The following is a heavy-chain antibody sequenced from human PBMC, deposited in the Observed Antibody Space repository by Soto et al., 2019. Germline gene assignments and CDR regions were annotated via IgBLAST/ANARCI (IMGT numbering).Heavy chain of an antibody. Sequence: PSETLSLTCTVSGGSISSGGYYWSWIRQHPGKGLEWIGYIYYSGSTYYNPSLKSRVTISVDTSKNQFSLKLSSVTAADTAVYYCARSTYSLDPGGRNNWFDLWGQGTLVTVSS. CDR2: IYYSGST. CDR3: ARSTYSLDPGGRNNWFDL. CDR1: GGSISSGGYY. V-gene: IGHV4-31*03. J-gene: IGHJ5*02. D-gene: IGHD4-4*01.